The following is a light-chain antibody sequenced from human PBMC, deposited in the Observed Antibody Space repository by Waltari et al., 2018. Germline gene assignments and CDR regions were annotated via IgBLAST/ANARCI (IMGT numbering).Light chain of an antibody. CDR3: ASYDSDLDDVP. Sequence: QSVLTQPPSVSAAPGQMVTISCSGSSSNIGNNYVPWYQQLPGTAPRLLIYDNNQRPSGIPDRFSGSKSGTSATLGITGLQTGDEADYYCASYDSDLDDVPFGGGTKLTVL. J-gene: IGLJ2*01. CDR2: DNN. CDR1: SSNIGNNY. V-gene: IGLV1-51*02.